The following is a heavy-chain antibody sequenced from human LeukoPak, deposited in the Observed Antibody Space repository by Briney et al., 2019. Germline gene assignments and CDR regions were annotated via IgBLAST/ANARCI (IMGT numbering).Heavy chain of an antibody. CDR1: GGTFSSYA. V-gene: IGHV1-69*04. D-gene: IGHD4-17*01. J-gene: IGHJ5*02. CDR2: IIPILGIA. Sequence: GASVKVSCKASGGTFSSYAISWVRQAAGQGLEWMGRIIPILGIANYAQKFQGRVTITADKSTSTAYMKLSSLRSEDTAVYYCARPQTTVTTSWFDPWGQGTLVTVSS. CDR3: ARPQTTVTTSWFDP.